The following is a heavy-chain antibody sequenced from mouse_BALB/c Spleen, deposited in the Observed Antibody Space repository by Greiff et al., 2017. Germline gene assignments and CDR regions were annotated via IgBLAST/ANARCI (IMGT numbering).Heavy chain of an antibody. CDR2: INPGSGGT. Sequence: QVQLKESGAELVRPGTSVKVSCKASGYAFTNYLIEWVKQRPGQGLEWIGVINPGSGGTNYNEKFKGKATLTADKSSSTAYMQLSSLTSDDSAVYFCARSFRFAYWGQGTLVTVSA. J-gene: IGHJ3*01. CDR1: GYAFTNYL. CDR3: ARSFRFAY. V-gene: IGHV1-54*01.